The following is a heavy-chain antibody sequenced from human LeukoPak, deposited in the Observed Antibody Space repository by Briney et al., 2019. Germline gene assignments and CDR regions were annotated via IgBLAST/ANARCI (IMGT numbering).Heavy chain of an antibody. CDR3: ARDKYDILTGYGMDV. CDR2: ISSNGDYI. Sequence: GGSLRLSCAASGFAFSSYRMNWVRQAPGKGLEWVSSISSNGDYIYYTDSVKGRLTMSRDNAKNSLYLQLSSLRAEDTAVYYCARDKYDILTGYGMDVWGQGTTVTVSS. D-gene: IGHD3-9*01. V-gene: IGHV3-21*01. CDR1: GFAFSSYR. J-gene: IGHJ6*02.